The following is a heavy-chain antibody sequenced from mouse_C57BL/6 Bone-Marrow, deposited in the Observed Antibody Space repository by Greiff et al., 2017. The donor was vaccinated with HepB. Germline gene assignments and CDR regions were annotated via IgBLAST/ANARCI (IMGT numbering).Heavy chain of an antibody. V-gene: IGHV5-12*01. CDR1: GFTFSDYY. D-gene: IGHD2-3*01. CDR2: ISNGGGST. CDR3: ARHPIYDGYPYAMDY. Sequence: EVKLMESGGGLVQPGGSLKLSCAASGFTFSDYYMYWVRQTPEKRLEWVAYISNGGGSTYYPDTVKGRFTISRDNAKNTLYLQMSRLKSEDTAMYYCARHPIYDGYPYAMDYWGQGTSVTVSS. J-gene: IGHJ4*01.